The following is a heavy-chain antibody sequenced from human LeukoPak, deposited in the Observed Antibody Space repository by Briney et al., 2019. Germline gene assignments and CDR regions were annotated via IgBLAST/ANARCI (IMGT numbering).Heavy chain of an antibody. CDR2: FYRGDST. CDR3: AREVVSSPSYFDS. D-gene: IGHD2-15*01. J-gene: IGHJ4*02. V-gene: IGHV3-53*01. CDR1: GFTVSSSY. Sequence: GGSLRLSCAASGFTVSSSYMYWVRQAPGEGLEWVSFFYRGDSTYYAESVRGRFTISRDNSKNTLYLLMNSLIPEDTAVYYCAREVVSSPSYFDSWGQGTLVTVSS.